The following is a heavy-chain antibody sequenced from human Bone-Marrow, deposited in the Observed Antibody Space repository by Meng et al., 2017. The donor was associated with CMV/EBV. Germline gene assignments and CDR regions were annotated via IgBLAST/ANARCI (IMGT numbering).Heavy chain of an antibody. D-gene: IGHD5-18*01. CDR3: ARAVGYSYGLLNYYYYDEMDV. J-gene: IGHJ6*02. V-gene: IGHV3-7*01. CDR2: IKQDGSEK. CDR1: GFTFSSYW. Sequence: GESLKISCAASGFTFSSYWMSWVRQAPGKGLEWVANIKQDGSEKYYVDSVKGRFTISRDNAKNSLYLQMNSLRAEDTAVYYCARAVGYSYGLLNYYYYDEMDVWGQGTTVTVSS.